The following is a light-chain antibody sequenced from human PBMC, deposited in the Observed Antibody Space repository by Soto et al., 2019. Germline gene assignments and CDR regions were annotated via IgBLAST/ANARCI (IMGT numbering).Light chain of an antibody. V-gene: IGKV3-20*01. CDR3: QQHDSSPVT. CDR2: GAS. J-gene: IGKJ1*01. Sequence: EIVLTQSPGTLSLSPGERATLSCRASQSVSSSYLAWYQQKHDQAPRLLIYGASRRATGTPDRFSGSGSGTDFTLTISRLEPEDFAVYSCQQHDSSPVTFGQGTKVEIK. CDR1: QSVSSSY.